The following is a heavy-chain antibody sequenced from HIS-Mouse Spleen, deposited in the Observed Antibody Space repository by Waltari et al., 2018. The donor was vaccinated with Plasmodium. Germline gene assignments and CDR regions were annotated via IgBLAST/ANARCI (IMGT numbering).Heavy chain of an antibody. CDR1: GYSISSGYY. CDR2: IDHSGST. Sequence: QVQLQESGPGLVKPSETLSLTCTVSGYSISSGYYWGWIRPPPGKGLEWIGSIDHSGSTYYNPSLKSRVTISVDTSKNQFSLKLSSVTAADTAVYYCARGLGGDYGGENAFDIWGQGTMVTVSS. J-gene: IGHJ3*02. D-gene: IGHD4-17*01. CDR3: ARGLGGDYGGENAFDI. V-gene: IGHV4-38-2*02.